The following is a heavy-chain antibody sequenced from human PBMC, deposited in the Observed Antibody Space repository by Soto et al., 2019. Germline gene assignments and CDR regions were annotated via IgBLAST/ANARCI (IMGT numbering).Heavy chain of an antibody. Sequence: QVQLVQSGAEVKKPGSSVKVSCKASGGTFSSYAISWVRQAPGQGLEWMGGIIPIFGTANYAQKFQGRVTIVADESTSAAYVGLSSLGSEDTGVYYGAGDEGYGDYGVGWGQGTLVTVSS. V-gene: IGHV1-69*12. D-gene: IGHD4-17*01. CDR1: GGTFSSYA. CDR3: AGDEGYGDYGVG. J-gene: IGHJ4*02. CDR2: IIPIFGTA.